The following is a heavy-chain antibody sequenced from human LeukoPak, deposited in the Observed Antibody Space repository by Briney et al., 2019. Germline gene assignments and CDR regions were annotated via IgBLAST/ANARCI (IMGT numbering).Heavy chain of an antibody. CDR3: ARHHDSSYY. J-gene: IGHJ4*02. CDR1: CESFSGYY. Sequence: PSETLSLTCAVYCESFSGYYWSWIRQPPGKGLEWIGEIYHSGSANYNPSLKSRVTISVDTSKNQFSLKLSSVTAADTAVYYCARHHDSSYYWGQGALVTVSS. D-gene: IGHD1-1*01. V-gene: IGHV4-34*01. CDR2: IYHSGSA.